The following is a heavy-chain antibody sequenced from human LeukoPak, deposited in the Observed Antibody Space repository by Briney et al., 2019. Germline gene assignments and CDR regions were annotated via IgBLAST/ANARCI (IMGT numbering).Heavy chain of an antibody. J-gene: IGHJ4*02. CDR2: INPNSGGT. CDR3: ARLILTDYYYFDY. Sequence: ASVKVSCKASGYTFTGYYMHWVRQAPGQGLEWMGWINPNSGGTNYAQNFQGRVTMTTDTSTSTAHMELRSLRSDDTAVYYCARLILTDYYYFDYWGQGSLVTVSS. CDR1: GYTFTGYY. D-gene: IGHD3-9*01. V-gene: IGHV1-2*02.